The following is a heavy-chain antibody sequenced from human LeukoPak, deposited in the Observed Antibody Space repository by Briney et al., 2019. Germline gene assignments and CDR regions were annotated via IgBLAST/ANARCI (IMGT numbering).Heavy chain of an antibody. D-gene: IGHD3-10*01. CDR1: NYTFSSYT. V-gene: IGHV1-18*01. Sequence: ASVKVSCKASNYTFSSYTITWVRQAPGQGLEWMGWITTYNGNTNYAQSLQGRVTMTTDTSTSTAYMELRSLRYDDTAIYYCATLTNARFGSVKWGQGTLVSVSS. J-gene: IGHJ4*02. CDR3: ATLTNARFGSVK. CDR2: ITTYNGNT.